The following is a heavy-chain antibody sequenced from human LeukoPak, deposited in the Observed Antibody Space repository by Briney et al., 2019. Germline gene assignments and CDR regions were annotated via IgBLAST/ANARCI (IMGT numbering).Heavy chain of an antibody. CDR3: TRVRHGDYFDP. CDR2: VRNRPHSYTT. V-gene: IGHV3-72*01. D-gene: IGHD4-17*01. J-gene: IGHJ4*02. CDR1: GFNFSDAY. Sequence: GGSLRLSCAASGFNFSDAYMDWVRQAPGNGLEWVGRVRNRPHSYTTDYAASVKGRFTISRDDSKNSLYLQMSSLKTEDTAVYYCTRVRHGDYFDPWGQGTLVTVSS.